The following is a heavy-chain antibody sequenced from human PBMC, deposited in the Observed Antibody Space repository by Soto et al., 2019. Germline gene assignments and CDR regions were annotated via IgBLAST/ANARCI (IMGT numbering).Heavy chain of an antibody. Sequence: QVQLVQSGAEVKKPGSSVKVSCKASADTFTSFTINWVREAPGQGLDWVGKFIPILDIGDYTQKFQCRLSITAAKSTITSFMELISLKSGVTAVYYSAREDMRVMLGGPQVDYWGQGTVVAVSS. CDR2: FIPILDIG. CDR3: AREDMRVMLGGPQVDY. D-gene: IGHD3-16*01. V-gene: IGHV1-69*08. J-gene: IGHJ4*02. CDR1: ADTFTSFT.